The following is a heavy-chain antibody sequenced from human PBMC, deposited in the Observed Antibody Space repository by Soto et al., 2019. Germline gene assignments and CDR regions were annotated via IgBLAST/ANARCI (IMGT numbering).Heavy chain of an antibody. CDR2: IYPGDSDT. CDR3: ARHSGNFRYYYYDMDV. J-gene: IGHJ6*02. D-gene: IGHD6-25*01. Sequence: GESLKISCKGSGYTFTDYWIGWVRQLPGKGLEWTGIIYPGDSDTRYSPSFQGHVTITVDKPTSTAYLQWNTLKASDTAMYYCARHSGNFRYYYYDMDVWGQGTTVTVSS. CDR1: GYTFTDYW. V-gene: IGHV5-51*01.